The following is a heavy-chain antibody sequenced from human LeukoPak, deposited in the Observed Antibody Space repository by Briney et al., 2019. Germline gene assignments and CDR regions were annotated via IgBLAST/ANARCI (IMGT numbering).Heavy chain of an antibody. J-gene: IGHJ4*02. D-gene: IGHD2-2*01. CDR3: AGNARASSDY. V-gene: IGHV4-34*01. CDR2: INHSGST. Sequence: SETLSLTCAVYGGSFSGYYRSWIRQPPGKGLEWIGEINHSGSTNYNPSLKSRVTISVDTSKNQFSLKLSSVTAADTAVYYCAGNARASSDYWGQGTLVTASS. CDR1: GGSFSGYY.